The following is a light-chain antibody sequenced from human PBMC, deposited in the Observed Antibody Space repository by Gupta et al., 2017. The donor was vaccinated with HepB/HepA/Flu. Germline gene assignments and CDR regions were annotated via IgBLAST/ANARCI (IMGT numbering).Light chain of an antibody. CDR2: DVT. CDR1: SSDVGDYKY. Sequence: QSALTQPASVSGSPGQSTTIPCTGTSSDVGDYKYVSWYQQHPGKAPKLLINDVTTRPSGVSNRFSGSKSGNTASLTISGLQAEDEADYFCSLYTSSSTLIFGGGTKLTVL. CDR3: SLYTSSSTLI. V-gene: IGLV2-14*01. J-gene: IGLJ2*01.